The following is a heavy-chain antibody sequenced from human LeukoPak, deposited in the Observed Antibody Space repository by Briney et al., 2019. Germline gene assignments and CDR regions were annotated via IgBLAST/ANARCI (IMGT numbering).Heavy chain of an antibody. CDR1: GYTFTSYY. CDR2: INPSGGST. J-gene: IGHJ5*02. V-gene: IGHV1-46*01. Sequence: GGSVKVSCKTSGYTFTSYYMHWVRQAPGQGLEWMGIINPSGGSTSYAQKFQGRVTMTRDTSTSTVYMELSSLRSEDTAVYYCARATMFGEFRFDPWGQGTLVTVSS. CDR3: ARATMFGEFRFDP. D-gene: IGHD3-10*02.